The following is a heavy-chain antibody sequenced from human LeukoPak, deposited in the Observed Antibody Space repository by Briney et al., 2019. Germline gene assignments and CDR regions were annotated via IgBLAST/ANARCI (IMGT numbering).Heavy chain of an antibody. CDR2: INPNSGGT. CDR3: ARDLGITISHAFDI. D-gene: IGHD3-9*01. CDR1: GYTLTGYY. V-gene: IGHV1-2*02. Sequence: ASVKVSRKASGYTLTGYYMHWVRQAPGQGLEWMGWINPNSGGTNYAQKFQGRVTMTRDTSISTAYMELSRLRSDDTAVYYCARDLGITISHAFDIWGQGTMVTVSS. J-gene: IGHJ3*02.